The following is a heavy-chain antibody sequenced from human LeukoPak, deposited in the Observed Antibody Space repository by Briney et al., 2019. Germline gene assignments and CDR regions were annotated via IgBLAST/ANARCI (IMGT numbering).Heavy chain of an antibody. CDR1: GFTFSSYG. Sequence: GGSLRLSCAASGFTFSSYGMHWVRQAPGKGLEWVAVISYDGSNKYYADSVKGRFTISRDNSKNTLYLQMNSLRAEDTAVYYCAGVDSSIGALYFDYWGQGTLVTVSS. J-gene: IGHJ4*02. CDR3: AGVDSSIGALYFDY. CDR2: ISYDGSNK. D-gene: IGHD3-22*01. V-gene: IGHV3-30*03.